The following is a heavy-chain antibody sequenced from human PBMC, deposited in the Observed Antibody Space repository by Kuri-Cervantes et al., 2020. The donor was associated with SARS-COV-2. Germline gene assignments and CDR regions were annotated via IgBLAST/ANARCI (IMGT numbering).Heavy chain of an antibody. J-gene: IGHJ6*02. CDR3: ARDHMQLKGMDV. CDR2: INPNSGGT. D-gene: IGHD6-13*01. Sequence: ASVKVSCKASGYTFTGYYMHWVRQAPGQGLEWMGWINPNSGGTNYAQKLQGRVTMTTDTSTSTAYMEMRSLRSDDTAVYYCARDHMQLKGMDVWGQGTTVTVSS. V-gene: IGHV1-2*02. CDR1: GYTFTGYY.